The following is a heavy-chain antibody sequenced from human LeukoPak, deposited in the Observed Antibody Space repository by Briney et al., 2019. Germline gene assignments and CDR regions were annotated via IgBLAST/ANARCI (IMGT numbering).Heavy chain of an antibody. Sequence: SETLSLTCTVSGGSISSYYWSWIRQPPGKGLEWIGYIYYSGSTYYNPSLKSRVTISVDTSKNQFSLKLSSVTAADTAVYYCARYVEMATSGYCYYYYYMDVWGKGTTVTVSS. CDR2: IYYSGST. V-gene: IGHV4-59*01. CDR1: GGSISSYY. CDR3: ARYVEMATSGYCYYYYYMDV. J-gene: IGHJ6*03. D-gene: IGHD5-24*01.